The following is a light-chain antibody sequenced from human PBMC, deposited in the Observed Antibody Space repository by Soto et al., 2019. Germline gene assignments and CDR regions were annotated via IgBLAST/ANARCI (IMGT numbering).Light chain of an antibody. CDR1: HDIGTY. J-gene: IGKJ4*01. Sequence: DVQMTQSPSSLSASVGDRVTITCQASHDIGTYLNWYQHKPGKAPKLLIFDTSHLATGVPARFSGGGSDTYFTFTITNLQPDDFAVYYCQQFDRVPLTFGGGTHVEI. CDR3: QQFDRVPLT. V-gene: IGKV1-33*01. CDR2: DTS.